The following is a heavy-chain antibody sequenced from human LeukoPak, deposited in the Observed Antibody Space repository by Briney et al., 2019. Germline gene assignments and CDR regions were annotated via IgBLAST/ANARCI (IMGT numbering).Heavy chain of an antibody. J-gene: IGHJ4*02. D-gene: IGHD1-26*01. CDR2: ISSSGSTI. V-gene: IGHV3-48*03. CDR3: ARAQRLFYSGNNYFDY. CDR1: GFTFSSYE. Sequence: PGGSLRLSCAASGFTFSSYEMNWVRQAPGKGLEWVSYISSSGSTIYYADSVKGRFTISRDNAKNSLYLQMNSLRAEDTAVYYCARAQRLFYSGNNYFDYWGQGPLVTVSS.